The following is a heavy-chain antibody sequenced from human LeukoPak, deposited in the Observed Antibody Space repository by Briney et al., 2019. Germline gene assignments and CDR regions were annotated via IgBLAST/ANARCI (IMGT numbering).Heavy chain of an antibody. Sequence: GESLKISCKGSGYSFTSYWIGWVRQMPGKGLEWMGIIYPGDSDTRYSPSFQGQVTISADKSISTAYLQWSSLKASDTAMYYCARLMYYYGSGSRDYYYMDVWGKGTTVTISS. CDR3: ARLMYYYGSGSRDYYYMDV. CDR1: GYSFTSYW. D-gene: IGHD3-10*01. CDR2: IYPGDSDT. J-gene: IGHJ6*03. V-gene: IGHV5-51*01.